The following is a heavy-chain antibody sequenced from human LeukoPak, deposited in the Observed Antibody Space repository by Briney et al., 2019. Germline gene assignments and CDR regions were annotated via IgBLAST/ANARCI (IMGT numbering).Heavy chain of an antibody. D-gene: IGHD2-2*01. CDR2: IYHSGST. V-gene: IGHV4-34*01. CDR1: GGSFSGYY. J-gene: IGHJ4*02. CDR3: ARSFRWVGIVVVPAAMIGGYGY. Sequence: SETLSLTCAVYGGSFSGYYWSWIRQPPGKGLEWIGEIYHSGSTNYNPSLKSRVTISVDTSKNQFSLKLSSVTAADTAVYYCARSFRWVGIVVVPAAMIGGYGYWGQGTLVTVSS.